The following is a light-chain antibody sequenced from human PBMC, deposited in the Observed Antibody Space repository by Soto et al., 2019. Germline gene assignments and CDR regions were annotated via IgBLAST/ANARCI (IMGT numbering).Light chain of an antibody. J-gene: IGKJ1*01. Sequence: EIVLTQSPGTLSLSPGDRATLSYRASQSVNSNYLAWYQRKPGQAPRLLISGAANRATDIPYRFSAGWFGTAFTLTITRLEAEDFAVYYCQQYDSTPPTFGQGTKVEVK. CDR2: GAA. CDR1: QSVNSNY. V-gene: IGKV3-20*01. CDR3: QQYDSTPPT.